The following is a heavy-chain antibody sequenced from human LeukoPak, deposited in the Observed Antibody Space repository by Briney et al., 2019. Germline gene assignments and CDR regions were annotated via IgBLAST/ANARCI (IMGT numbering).Heavy chain of an antibody. D-gene: IGHD1-1*01. CDR3: ATLAGRKTGTDPTHYYYYMDV. J-gene: IGHJ6*03. Sequence: ASVKVSCKASGYTFTSYDINWVRQATGQGLEWMGWMNPNSGNTGYAQKFQGRVTMTRNTSISTAYMELSSLRSEDTAVYCCATLAGRKTGTDPTHYYYYMDVWGKGTTVTVSS. CDR2: MNPNSGNT. CDR1: GYTFTSYD. V-gene: IGHV1-8*01.